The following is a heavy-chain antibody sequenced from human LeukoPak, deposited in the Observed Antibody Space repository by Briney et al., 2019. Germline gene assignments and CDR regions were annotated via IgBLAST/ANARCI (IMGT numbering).Heavy chain of an antibody. Sequence: SETLSLTCAVYGGSFSGYYWSWIRQPPGKGLEWIGEINHSGSTNYNPSLKSRVTISVDTSKNQFSLKLSSVTAADTAVYYCARAHSVPAATPIDYWGQGTLVTVSS. V-gene: IGHV4-34*01. CDR2: INHSGST. CDR1: GGSFSGYY. J-gene: IGHJ4*02. D-gene: IGHD2-2*01. CDR3: ARAHSVPAATPIDY.